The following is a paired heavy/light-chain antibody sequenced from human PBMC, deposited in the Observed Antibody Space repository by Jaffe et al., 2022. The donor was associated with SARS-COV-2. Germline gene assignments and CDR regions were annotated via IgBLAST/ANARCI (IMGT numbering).Heavy chain of an antibody. V-gene: IGHV4-34*01. CDR2: ISHSGGT. J-gene: IGHJ5*01. CDR3: AAHKYSDRFVWFDS. Sequence: QVQLEQWGAGLLKPSETLSLTCGVSGGPLSTFYWSWLRQPPGKGLEWIGDISHSGGTRYNPPLESRFTISIDTSKNQFSLNLKSVTAADTAVYYCAAHKYSDRFVWFDSWGQGNLVTVSS. CDR1: GGPLSTFY. D-gene: IGHD3-10*01.
Light chain of an antibody. J-gene: IGKJ4*01. CDR1: QGISTW. Sequence: DIQMTQSPSSVSASVGDRVTITCRASQGISTWLAWYQQKPGKAPKLLIYGASNLASGVPSRFSGSRSGTDFTLTLRSLQPEDFAVYYCQQGDSFPPTFGGGSRVEI. CDR3: QQGDSFPPT. CDR2: GAS. V-gene: IGKV1-12*01.